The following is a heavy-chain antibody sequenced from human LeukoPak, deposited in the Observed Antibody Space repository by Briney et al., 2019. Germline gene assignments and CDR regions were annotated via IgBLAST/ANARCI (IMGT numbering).Heavy chain of an antibody. D-gene: IGHD3-3*01. V-gene: IGHV3-74*01. Sequence: QPGGSLTLSCAASGFTFSSYWMHWVRHAPGKGLVWVSRINENGRTTSYADSVKGRFTISRDNAKNTVYLQMTSLRAEDTAIYYCARDLTMLGTPGDDFDYWGQGSLVTVSS. CDR1: GFTFSSYW. CDR2: INENGRTT. CDR3: ARDLTMLGTPGDDFDY. J-gene: IGHJ4*02.